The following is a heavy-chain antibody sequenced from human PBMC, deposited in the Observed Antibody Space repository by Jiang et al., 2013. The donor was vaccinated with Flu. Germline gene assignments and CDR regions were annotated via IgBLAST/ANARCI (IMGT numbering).Heavy chain of an antibody. J-gene: IGHJ5*02. V-gene: IGHV4-59*01. Sequence: GPGLVKPSETLSLTCNVSGGSISNYYWSWIRQPPREGLEWIGYIYYRGGTKYNPSLKSRVTMSVDTAKSQFSLKLTSVTAADTAVYYCAGGDYYDSSGFYSWGQGTLVTVSS. CDR2: IYYRGGT. CDR3: AGGDYYDSSGFYS. D-gene: IGHD3-22*01. CDR1: GGSISNYY.